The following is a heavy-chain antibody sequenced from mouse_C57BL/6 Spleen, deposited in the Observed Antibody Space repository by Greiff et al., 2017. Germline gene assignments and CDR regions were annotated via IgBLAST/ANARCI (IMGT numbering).Heavy chain of an antibody. CDR3: ARCYGSSLPYFDY. CDR2: IHPNSGST. Sequence: QVHVKQSGAELVKPGASVKLSCKASGYTFTSYWMHWVKQRPGQGLEWIGMIHPNSGSTNYNEKFKSKATLTVDKSSSTAYMQLSSLTSEDSAVYYCARCYGSSLPYFDYWGQGTTLTVSS. V-gene: IGHV1-64*01. D-gene: IGHD1-1*01. CDR1: GYTFTSYW. J-gene: IGHJ2*01.